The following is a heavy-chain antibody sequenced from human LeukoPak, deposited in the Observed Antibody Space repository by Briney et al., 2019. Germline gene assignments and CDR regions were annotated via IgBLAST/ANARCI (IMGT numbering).Heavy chain of an antibody. CDR1: GGSVSSGY. CDR2: IYNSGST. Sequence: PSETLSLTCTVSGGSVSSGYWSWIRQPPGKGLEWIGYIYNSGSTNYNPSLKSRVTISVDTSKNQFSLKLSSVTAADTAVYYCARDRHGLPTGSKYYGMDVWGQGTTVTVSS. V-gene: IGHV4-59*02. CDR3: ARDRHGLPTGSKYYGMDV. D-gene: IGHD3-10*01. J-gene: IGHJ6*02.